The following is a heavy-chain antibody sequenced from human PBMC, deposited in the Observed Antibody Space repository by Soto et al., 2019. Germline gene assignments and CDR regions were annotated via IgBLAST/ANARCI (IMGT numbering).Heavy chain of an antibody. CDR1: GGSISSYY. D-gene: IGHD6-19*01. V-gene: IGHV4-59*08. CDR3: ARHRGIAVAGTGWFDP. Sequence: SETLSLTCTVSGGSISSYYWSWIRQPPGKGLEWIGYIYYSGSTNYNPSLKSRVTISVDTSKNQFSLKLSSVTAADTAVYYCARHRGIAVAGTGWFDPWGQGTLVTVSS. CDR2: IYYSGST. J-gene: IGHJ5*02.